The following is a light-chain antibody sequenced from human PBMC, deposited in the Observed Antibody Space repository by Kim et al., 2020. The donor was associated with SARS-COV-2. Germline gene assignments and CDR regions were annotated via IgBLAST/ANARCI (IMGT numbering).Light chain of an antibody. CDR1: NIGDKN. CDR3: QVWDSSTVV. CDR2: RDT. Sequence: SYELTQPLSVAVALGQTAKITCGGHNIGDKNVHWYQQRLGQAPVLVIYRDTNRPSGIPERFSGSNSENTATLTISRAQVEDEADYYCQVWDSSTVVFGGG. V-gene: IGLV3-9*01. J-gene: IGLJ2*01.